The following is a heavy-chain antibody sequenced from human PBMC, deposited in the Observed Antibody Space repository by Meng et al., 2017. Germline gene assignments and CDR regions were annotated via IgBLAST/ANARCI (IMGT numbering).Heavy chain of an antibody. D-gene: IGHD3-10*01. CDR1: GYTFTSYD. V-gene: IGHV1-8*03. CDR3: ARGYYGSGLFDP. J-gene: IGHJ5*02. CDR2: MNPNSGNT. Sequence: QGHRVTFGAEVKKPGASVKVPCKASGYTFTSYDINWVRQATGQGLEWMGWMNPNSGNTGYAQKFQGRVTITRNTSISTAYMELSSLRSEDTAVYYCARGYYGSGLFDPWGQGTLVTVSS.